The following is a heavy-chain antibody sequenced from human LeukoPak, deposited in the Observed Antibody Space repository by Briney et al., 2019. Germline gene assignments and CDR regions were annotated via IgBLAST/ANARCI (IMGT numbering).Heavy chain of an antibody. CDR1: GYTFTGYY. CDR3: ARETGTNEYFDY. CDR2: ISAYNGNT. Sequence: ASVKVSCKASGYTFTGYYMHWVRQAPGQGLEWMGWISAYNGNTNYAQKLQGRVTMTTDTSTSTAYMELRSLRSDDTAVYYCARETGTNEYFDYWGQGTLVTVSS. J-gene: IGHJ4*02. V-gene: IGHV1-18*04. D-gene: IGHD1-7*01.